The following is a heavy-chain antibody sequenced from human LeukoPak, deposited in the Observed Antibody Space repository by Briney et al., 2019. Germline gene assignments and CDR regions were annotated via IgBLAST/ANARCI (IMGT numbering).Heavy chain of an antibody. CDR2: INPNSGGT. V-gene: IGHV1-2*04. J-gene: IGHJ6*02. Sequence: ASVKVSCKAAGYTFTAYFIHWVRQAPGQGLEWMGWINPNSGGTNYAQKFQGWVTMTRDTSISTAYMELSRLRSDDTAVYYCARVPNYYGMDVWGQGTTVTVSS. CDR1: GYTFTAYF. CDR3: ARVPNYYGMDV.